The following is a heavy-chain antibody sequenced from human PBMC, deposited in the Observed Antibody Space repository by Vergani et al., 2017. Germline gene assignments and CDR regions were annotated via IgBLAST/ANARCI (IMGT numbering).Heavy chain of an antibody. V-gene: IGHV3-23*01. J-gene: IGHJ6*02. Sequence: EVQLLESGGDLVQPGGSLRLSCEASGFSFPGYAMSWVRQAPGKGLEWVSSVSGSSATPYYADSVKGRFTISRHNSKNTLYLQMNSLRAEDTAVYYCARDRVDIVATTTYYYYYYGMDVWGQGTTVTVSS. CDR3: ARDRVDIVATTTYYYYYYGMDV. D-gene: IGHD5-12*01. CDR1: GFSFPGYA. CDR2: VSGSSATP.